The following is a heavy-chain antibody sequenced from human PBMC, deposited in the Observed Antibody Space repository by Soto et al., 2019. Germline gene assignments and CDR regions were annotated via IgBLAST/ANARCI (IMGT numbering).Heavy chain of an antibody. V-gene: IGHV3-30-3*01. Sequence: QVQLVESGGGVVQPGTSLRLTCAASGFTFTSYAMHWVRQAPGKGLEWVAVISYDGGINYYADSAKGRFTISRDDSKNTLYLQLSSLRAEDTAVYHCARGGTYYYDHLDCWGRGTLVTVSS. CDR2: ISYDGGIN. D-gene: IGHD3-22*01. CDR3: ARGGTYYYDHLDC. CDR1: GFTFTSYA. J-gene: IGHJ4*02.